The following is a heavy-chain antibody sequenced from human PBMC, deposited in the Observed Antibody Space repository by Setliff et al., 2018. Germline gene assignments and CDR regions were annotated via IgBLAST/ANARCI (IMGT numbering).Heavy chain of an antibody. D-gene: IGHD3-22*01. CDR3: ARESRYYYDNLGTLDY. CDR2: IYSSGST. J-gene: IGHJ4*02. CDR1: GGSISSGDYY. V-gene: IGHV4-30-4*08. Sequence: KPSETLSLTCTVSGGSISSGDYYWSWIRQPPGKGLEWIGYIYSSGSTYYNPSLKSRVSISADTSKNQFSLKLSSVTAADTAVYYCARESRYYYDNLGTLDYWGQGTLVTVSS.